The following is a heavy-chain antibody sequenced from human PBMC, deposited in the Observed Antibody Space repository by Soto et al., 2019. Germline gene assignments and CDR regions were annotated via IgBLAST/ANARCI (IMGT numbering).Heavy chain of an antibody. CDR2: IIPILGIA. J-gene: IGHJ6*03. CDR1: GGTFSSYT. D-gene: IGHD2-15*01. V-gene: IGHV1-69*08. CDR3: ARDRKGYCSGGSCYSLDYYYYYMDV. Sequence: QVQLVQSGAEVKKPGSSVKVSCKASGGTFSSYTISWVRQAPGQGLEWMGRIIPILGIANYAQKFQGRVTITAYKSTSTAYMELSSLRSEDTAVYYCARDRKGYCSGGSCYSLDYYYYYMDVWGKGTTVTVSS.